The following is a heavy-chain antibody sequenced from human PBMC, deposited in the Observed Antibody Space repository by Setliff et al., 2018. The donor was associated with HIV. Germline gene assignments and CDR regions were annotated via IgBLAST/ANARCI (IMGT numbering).Heavy chain of an antibody. J-gene: IGHJ4*02. CDR3: ARVTNLSGGYCSRTSCLPFGY. V-gene: IGHV4-30-2*01. D-gene: IGHD2-2*01. Sequence: SETLSLTCAVSGGSISSGGYSWSWLRQPPGKGLGWIGYIHHSGSTYDNTSLKSPVTISVDRSKKQFSLQLSSVTAADTAVYYCARVTNLSGGYCSRTSCLPFGYWGQGTLCTVSP. CDR1: GGSISSGGYS. CDR2: IHHSGST.